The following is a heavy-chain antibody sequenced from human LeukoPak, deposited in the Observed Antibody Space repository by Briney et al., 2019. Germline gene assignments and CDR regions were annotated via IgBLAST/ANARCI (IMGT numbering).Heavy chain of an antibody. J-gene: IGHJ4*02. CDR1: VYTLSDLS. CDR2: FDSENNKM. V-gene: IGHV1-24*01. Sequence: GASVKVSCKISVYTLSDLSIHWVREAPGEGLEWMGGFDSENNKMVYSQKFQGRVTMTEDTSADTAYMELTSLRSEDTAVYFCATGRVYRSSGRSWGFFDYWGQGTLVIVSS. CDR3: ATGRVYRSSGRSWGFFDY. D-gene: IGHD6-19*01.